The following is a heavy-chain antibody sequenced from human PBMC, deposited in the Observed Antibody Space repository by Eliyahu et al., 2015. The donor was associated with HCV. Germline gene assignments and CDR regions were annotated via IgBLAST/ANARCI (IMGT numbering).Heavy chain of an antibody. J-gene: IGHJ6*02. CDR1: GFTFSSXW. V-gene: IGHV3-74*01. D-gene: IGHD2-2*02. Sequence: EVQLVESGGGLVQPGGSLRLSCAASGFTFSSXWMHWVRQAPGKGLVWVSRINSDGSSTSYADSVKDRFTISRDNAKNTLYLQMNSLRAEDTAVYYCARDLGLCSSTSCYKHYYYYGMDVWGQGTTVTVSS. CDR2: INSDGSST. CDR3: ARDLGLCSSTSCYKHYYYYGMDV.